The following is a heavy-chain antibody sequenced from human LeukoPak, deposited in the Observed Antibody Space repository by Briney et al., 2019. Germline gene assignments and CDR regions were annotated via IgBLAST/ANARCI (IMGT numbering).Heavy chain of an antibody. Sequence: GGSLRLSCAASGFTFSSYSMNWVRQAPGKGLGWVSSISSSSSYIYYADSVKGRFTISRDNAKNSLYLQMNSLRAEDTAVYYCARDRQKATYGDYQDWFDPWGQGTLVTVSS. J-gene: IGHJ5*02. CDR1: GFTFSSYS. CDR2: ISSSSSYI. V-gene: IGHV3-21*01. CDR3: ARDRQKATYGDYQDWFDP. D-gene: IGHD4-17*01.